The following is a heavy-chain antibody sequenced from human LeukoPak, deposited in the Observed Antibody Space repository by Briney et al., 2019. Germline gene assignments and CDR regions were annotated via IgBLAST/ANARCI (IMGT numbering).Heavy chain of an antibody. CDR3: ARGPRTVAAAGTGWFDP. V-gene: IGHV1-24*01. D-gene: IGHD6-13*01. CDR1: GYTLTELS. CDR2: FDPEDGET. J-gene: IGHJ5*02. Sequence: ASVKVSCKVSGYTLTELSMHWVRQAPGKGLEWMGGFDPEDGETIYAQKFQGRVTMTEDTSTDTAYMELSRLRSDDTAVYYCARGPRTVAAAGTGWFDPWGQGTLVTVSS.